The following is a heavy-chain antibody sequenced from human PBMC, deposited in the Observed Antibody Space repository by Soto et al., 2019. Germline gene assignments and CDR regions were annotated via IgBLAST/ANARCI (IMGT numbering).Heavy chain of an antibody. CDR3: ARRARPDFYYMDV. V-gene: IGHV3-64*01. J-gene: IGHJ6*03. CDR2: ISSNGVGT. D-gene: IGHD6-6*01. CDR1: GFTLSGYA. Sequence: EVQLAESWGGLAQPGGSLRLSCAASGFTLSGYAMDWVRQAPGKGLEYVSGISSNGVGTYYANSVQGRFTISRDNSKNTVYLQMGSLRPENMAVYYCARRARPDFYYMDVWGKGPTVTVSS.